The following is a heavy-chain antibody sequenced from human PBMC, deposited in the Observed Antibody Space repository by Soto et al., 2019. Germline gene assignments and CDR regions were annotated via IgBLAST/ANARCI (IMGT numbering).Heavy chain of an antibody. V-gene: IGHV3-7*03. D-gene: IGHD3-16*01. Sequence: EVQLVESGGGLVQPGGSLRLSCAGSGFRFSSSWMSWIRQAPGKGLEWVAHINQGGSQKYYVDSAKGRFTISRDNAKTSLYLQMNNLRAEDTATYYCASWADAADEDYFHHWGQGTLVTDSS. CDR2: INQGGSQK. J-gene: IGHJ1*01. CDR3: ASWADAADEDYFHH. CDR1: GFRFSSSW.